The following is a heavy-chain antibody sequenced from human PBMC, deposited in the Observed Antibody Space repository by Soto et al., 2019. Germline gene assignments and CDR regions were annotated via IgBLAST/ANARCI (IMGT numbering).Heavy chain of an antibody. D-gene: IGHD3-3*01. CDR3: ARRYYYFWSGYVYYYYYGMDV. J-gene: IGHJ6*02. V-gene: IGHV1-18*04. CDR1: GYTFTSYG. Sequence: GXSVKVSCKASGYTFTSYGISWVRQAPGQGLEWMGWISASNGNTNYAQKLQGRVTMTTDTSTSTAYMELRSLRSDDTAVYYCARRYYYFWSGYVYYYYYGMDVWGQGTTVTVSS. CDR2: ISASNGNT.